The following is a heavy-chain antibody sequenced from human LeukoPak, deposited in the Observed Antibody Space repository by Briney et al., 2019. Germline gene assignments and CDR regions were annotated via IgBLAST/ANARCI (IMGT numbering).Heavy chain of an antibody. CDR2: ISYSGST. CDR1: GGSISGYY. J-gene: IGHJ3*02. CDR3: ASQGGSYAYVFDI. V-gene: IGHV4-59*01. D-gene: IGHD1-26*01. Sequence: SETLSLTCTASGGSISGYYWSWIRQPPGKGLEWIGYISYSGSTNYNPSLKGRVTISVDTSNNQFSLKLTSVTAADTAVYYCASQGGSYAYVFDIWGQGTMVTVSS.